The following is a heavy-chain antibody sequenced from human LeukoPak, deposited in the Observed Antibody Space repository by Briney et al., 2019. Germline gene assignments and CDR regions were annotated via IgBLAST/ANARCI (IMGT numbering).Heavy chain of an antibody. J-gene: IGHJ3*02. CDR3: ARGGPVVVVARNSAFDI. V-gene: IGHV1-18*01. CDR2: ISAYNGNT. CDR1: GYTFISYG. D-gene: IGHD2-15*01. Sequence: ASVKVSCKASGYTFISYGISWVRQSPGQGVEWMGWISAYNGNTNYAQKLRGRVTMTTDTSTSTVYMELSSLRSEDTAVYYCARGGPVVVVARNSAFDIWGQGTMVTVSS.